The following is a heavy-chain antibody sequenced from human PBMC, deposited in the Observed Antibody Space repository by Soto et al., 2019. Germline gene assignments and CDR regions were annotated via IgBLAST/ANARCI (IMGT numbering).Heavy chain of an antibody. CDR3: ARDKAPYSSGWYFLLSY. V-gene: IGHV3-15*01. J-gene: IGHJ4*02. CDR1: GFTFSNAW. CDR2: IKSKTDGGTT. D-gene: IGHD6-19*01. Sequence: PGGSLRLSCAASGFTFSNAWMSWVRQAPGKGLEWVGRIKSKTDGGTTDYAAPVKGRFTISRDDSKNTLYLQMNSLRAEDTAVYYCARDKAPYSSGWYFLLSYWGQGTLVTVAS.